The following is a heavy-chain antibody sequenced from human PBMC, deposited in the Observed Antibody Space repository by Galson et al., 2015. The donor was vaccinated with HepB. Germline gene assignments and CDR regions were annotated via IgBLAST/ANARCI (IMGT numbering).Heavy chain of an antibody. D-gene: IGHD6-19*01. J-gene: IGHJ4*02. V-gene: IGHV3-21*01. CDR3: ATPGYTSGWYSGY. CDR1: GFTFSNYV. CDR2: ISSSSSYI. Sequence: SLRLSCAASGFTFSNYVMNWVRQAPGKGLEWVSSISSSSSYIYYADSLKGRFTISRDDAKNSLYLQMNSLRAEDTAVYYCATPGYTSGWYSGYWGQGTLVTVSS.